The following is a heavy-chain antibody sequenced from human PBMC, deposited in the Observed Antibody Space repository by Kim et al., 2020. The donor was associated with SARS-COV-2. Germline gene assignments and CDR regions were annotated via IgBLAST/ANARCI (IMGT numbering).Heavy chain of an antibody. CDR2: ISGSGGST. V-gene: IGHV3-23*01. D-gene: IGHD3-3*01. CDR3: AKVVSGFWSGYPSYGMDV. J-gene: IGHJ6*02. Sequence: GGSLRLSCAASGFTFSSYAMSWVRQAPGKGLEWVSAISGSGGSTYYADSVKGRFTISRDNSKNTLYLQMNSLRAEDTAVYYCAKVVSGFWSGYPSYGMDVWGQGTTVTVSS. CDR1: GFTFSSYA.